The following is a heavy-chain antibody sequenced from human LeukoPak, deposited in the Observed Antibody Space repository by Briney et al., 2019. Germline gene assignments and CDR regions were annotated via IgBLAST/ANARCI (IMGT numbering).Heavy chain of an antibody. CDR3: ARESDCLSTTCHFDY. J-gene: IGHJ4*02. CDR1: GYTFTSDG. CDR2: INPNSGGT. Sequence: ASVKVSCKASGYTFTSDGISWVRQAPGQGLEWMGWINPNSGGTNYEQKFQGSVTMTRDTSISTDYMELSRLTSDDTAVYYCARESDCLSTTCHFDYWGQGTLVTVSS. V-gene: IGHV1-2*02. D-gene: IGHD2-2*01.